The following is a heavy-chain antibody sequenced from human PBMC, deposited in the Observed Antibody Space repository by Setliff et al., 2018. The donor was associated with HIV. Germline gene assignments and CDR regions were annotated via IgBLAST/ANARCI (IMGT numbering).Heavy chain of an antibody. V-gene: IGHV3-30*03. CDR1: GFIFSTEV. J-gene: IGHJ5*02. Sequence: LRLSCAASGFIFSTEVMHWVRQAPGKGLEWVAVIARDGSYRFYADSVQGRFTIARDNPKNTVFLHMNSLRHEDTALYYCARELAPPWGQGTLVTVSS. CDR3: ARELAPP. CDR2: IARDGSYR.